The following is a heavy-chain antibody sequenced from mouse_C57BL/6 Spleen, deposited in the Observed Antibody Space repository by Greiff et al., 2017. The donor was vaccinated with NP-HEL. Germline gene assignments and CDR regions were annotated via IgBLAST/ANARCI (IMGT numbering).Heavy chain of an antibody. CDR1: GYTFTSYW. D-gene: IGHD1-1*01. V-gene: IGHV1-52*01. CDR3: ARSAGSRRGYFDV. Sequence: QVQLQQSGAELVRPGSSVKLSCKASGYTFTSYWMHWVKQRPIQGLEWIGNIDPSDSETHYNQKFKDKATLTVDKSSSTAYMQLSSLTSEDSAVYYCARSAGSRRGYFDVWGTGTTVTVSS. CDR2: IDPSDSET. J-gene: IGHJ1*03.